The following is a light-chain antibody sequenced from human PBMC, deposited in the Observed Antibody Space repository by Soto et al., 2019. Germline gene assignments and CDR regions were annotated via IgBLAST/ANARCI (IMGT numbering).Light chain of an antibody. J-gene: IGKJ4*01. Sequence: DIVMTQSPDSLAVSLGERATINCKSSQSVLYSSNNKNYLAWYQQKPRQPPKLLIYWASTRESGVPDRFSGSGSGTDFTLTISSLQAEDVAVYYCKQYYISPLTFGGGTKVEIK. CDR3: KQYYISPLT. V-gene: IGKV4-1*01. CDR2: WAS. CDR1: QSVLYSSNNKNY.